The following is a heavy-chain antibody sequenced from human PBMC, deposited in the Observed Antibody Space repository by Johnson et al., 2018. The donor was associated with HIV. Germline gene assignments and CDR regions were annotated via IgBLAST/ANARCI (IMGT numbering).Heavy chain of an antibody. CDR3: ARGGDFAASSSDDAFDI. Sequence: QVQLVESGGGVVQPGRSLRLSCAASGFTFSSYAMHWVRQAPGKGLEWVAVISYAGSNKYYVDSVKGRFTISRDNAKNSLYLQMNSLRAEDTAVYYCARGGDFAASSSDDAFDIWGQGTMVTVSS. CDR2: ISYAGSNK. J-gene: IGHJ3*02. V-gene: IGHV3-30-3*01. D-gene: IGHD3-16*01. CDR1: GFTFSSYA.